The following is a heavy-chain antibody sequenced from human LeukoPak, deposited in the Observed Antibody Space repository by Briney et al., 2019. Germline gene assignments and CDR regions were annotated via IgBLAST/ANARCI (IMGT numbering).Heavy chain of an antibody. CDR1: GFTFSRSW. Sequence: GGSLRLSCAASGFTFSRSWMHWVRQAPGKGLVWVSRINDDGSTTSYADSVKGRFTISRDNAKNSLYLQMNSLRAEDTAVYYCAKDGGGYYPYYYYYMDVWGKGTTVT. V-gene: IGHV3-74*01. CDR2: INDDGSTT. D-gene: IGHD3-22*01. CDR3: AKDGGGYYPYYYYYMDV. J-gene: IGHJ6*03.